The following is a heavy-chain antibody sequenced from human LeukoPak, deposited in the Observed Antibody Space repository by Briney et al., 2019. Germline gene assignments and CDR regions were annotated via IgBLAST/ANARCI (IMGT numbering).Heavy chain of an antibody. V-gene: IGHV1-18*01. CDR3: ASLPSRHDAFDI. J-gene: IGHJ3*02. CDR1: GYTFTSYG. Sequence: GASVKVSCKASGYTFTSYGISWVRQAPGQGLEWMGWISAYNGNTNYVQKLQGRVTMTTDTSTSTAYMELRSLRSDDTAVYYCASLPSRHDAFDIWGQGTMVTVSS. CDR2: ISAYNGNT.